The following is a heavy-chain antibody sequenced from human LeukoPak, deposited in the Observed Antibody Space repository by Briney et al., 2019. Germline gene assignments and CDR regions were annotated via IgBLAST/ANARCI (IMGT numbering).Heavy chain of an antibody. Sequence: PSETLSLTCTVSGGSISSGSYYWSWIRQPAGKGLEWIGRIYTSGSTNYNPSVKSRVTISVDTSKNQFSLKLSSVTAADTAVYYCAREGRYYYYYMDVWGKGTTVTISS. CDR1: GGSISSGSYY. J-gene: IGHJ6*03. CDR2: IYTSGST. V-gene: IGHV4-61*02. CDR3: AREGRYYYYYMDV.